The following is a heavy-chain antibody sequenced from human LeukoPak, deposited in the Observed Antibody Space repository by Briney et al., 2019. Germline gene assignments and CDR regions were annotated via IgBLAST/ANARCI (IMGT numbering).Heavy chain of an antibody. D-gene: IGHD1-14*01. Sequence: ASVKVSCTASGYTFTSYYMHWVRQAPGQGLEWMGIINPSGGSTSYAQKFQGRVTMTRDTSTSTVYMELSSLRSEDTAVYYCARATGTNWYFDLWGRGTLVTVSS. J-gene: IGHJ2*01. CDR1: GYTFTSYY. V-gene: IGHV1-46*01. CDR3: ARATGTNWYFDL. CDR2: INPSGGST.